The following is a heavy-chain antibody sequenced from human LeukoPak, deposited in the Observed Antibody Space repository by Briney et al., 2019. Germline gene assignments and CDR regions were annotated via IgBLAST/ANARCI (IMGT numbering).Heavy chain of an antibody. CDR1: GGSISSSSYY. V-gene: IGHV4-39*07. D-gene: IGHD2-15*01. J-gene: IGHJ6*03. Sequence: SETLSLTCTVSGGSISSSSYYWGWIRQPPGKGLEWIGSIYYSGSTYYNPSLKSRVTISVDTSKNQFSLKLSSVTAADTAVYYCARVSRCSGGSCSLSYYMDVWGKGTTVTVSS. CDR3: ARVSRCSGGSCSLSYYMDV. CDR2: IYYSGST.